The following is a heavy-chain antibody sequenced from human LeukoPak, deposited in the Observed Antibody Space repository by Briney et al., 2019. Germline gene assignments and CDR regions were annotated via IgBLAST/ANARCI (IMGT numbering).Heavy chain of an antibody. CDR2: ISSSSSTI. D-gene: IGHD7-27*01. V-gene: IGHV3-48*01. Sequence: GGSLRLSCAASGFTFSSTSMNWVRQAPGKGLEWVTYISSSSSTIFYADSVKGRFTISRDNAKNSLYLETNSLRAEDTAVYYCARKTGGSLDIWGQGTMVTVSS. J-gene: IGHJ3*02. CDR1: GFTFSSTS. CDR3: ARKTGGSLDI.